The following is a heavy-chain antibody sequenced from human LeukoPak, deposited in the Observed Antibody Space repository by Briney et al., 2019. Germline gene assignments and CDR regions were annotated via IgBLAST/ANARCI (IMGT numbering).Heavy chain of an antibody. Sequence: ASVKVSCKASGYTFTSYDINWVRQATGQGLEWMGWMNSNSGNTGYAQKFQGRVTMTRNTSIITAYMELSSLRSEDTAVYYCARGRQYSGSAPDYWGQGTLVTVSS. D-gene: IGHD1-26*01. CDR3: ARGRQYSGSAPDY. CDR2: MNSNSGNT. V-gene: IGHV1-8*01. CDR1: GYTFTSYD. J-gene: IGHJ4*02.